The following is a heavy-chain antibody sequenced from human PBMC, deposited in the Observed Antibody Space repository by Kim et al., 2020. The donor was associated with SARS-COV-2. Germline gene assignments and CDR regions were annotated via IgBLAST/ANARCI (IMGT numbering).Heavy chain of an antibody. V-gene: IGHV3-23*01. J-gene: IGHJ4*02. D-gene: IGHD5-18*01. Sequence: TYYADSVKGRFTISRDNSKNTLYLQMNSLRAEDTAVYYCAKEGGVRDTAGYWGQGTLVTVS. CDR3: AKEGGVRDTAGY. CDR2: T.